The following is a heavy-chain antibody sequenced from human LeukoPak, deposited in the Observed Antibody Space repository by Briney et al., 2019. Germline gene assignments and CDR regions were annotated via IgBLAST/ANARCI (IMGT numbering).Heavy chain of an antibody. J-gene: IGHJ4*02. CDR2: ISYDGSNK. D-gene: IGHD3-3*01. CDR3: ARGGAYDFWSGYYNGDRFDY. V-gene: IGHV3-30-3*01. Sequence: GRSLRLSCAAPGFTFSSYAMHWVRQAPGKGLEWVAVISYDGSNKYYADSVKGRFTISRDNSKNTLYLQMNSLRAEDTAVYYCARGGAYDFWSGYYNGDRFDYWGQGTLVTVSS. CDR1: GFTFSSYA.